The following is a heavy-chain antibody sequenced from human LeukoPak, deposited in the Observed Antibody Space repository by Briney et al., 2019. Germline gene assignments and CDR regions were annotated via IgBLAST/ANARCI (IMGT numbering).Heavy chain of an antibody. D-gene: IGHD6-13*01. Sequence: PGGSLRLSCAASGFTFSSYWMSWVRQAPGKGLEWVSAISGSGGSTYYADSVKGRFTISRDNSKNTLYLQMNSLRAEDTAVYYCAKDCCSSCVGDYWGQGTLVTVSS. V-gene: IGHV3-23*01. J-gene: IGHJ4*02. CDR2: ISGSGGST. CDR1: GFTFSSYW. CDR3: AKDCCSSCVGDY.